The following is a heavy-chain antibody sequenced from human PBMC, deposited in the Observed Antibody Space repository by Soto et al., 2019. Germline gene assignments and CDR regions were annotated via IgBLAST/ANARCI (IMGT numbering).Heavy chain of an antibody. D-gene: IGHD2-2*03. Sequence: QIQLVESGGGVVQPGASQRLSCEASGFALSSYGMHWVRHAPGKGLEWVATISYNGNNQYYADSVRGRFTISRDNSMSTLYLQMSALRPEDTAVYFCANDRGHLAMAVITGGGHLDKWGQGTMVTVSS. V-gene: IGHV3-30*18. J-gene: IGHJ3*01. CDR2: ISYNGNNQ. CDR3: ANDRGHLAMAVITGGGHLDK. CDR1: GFALSSYG.